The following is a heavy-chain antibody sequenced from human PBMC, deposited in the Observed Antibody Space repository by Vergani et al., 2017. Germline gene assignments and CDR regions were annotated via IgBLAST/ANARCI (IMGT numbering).Heavy chain of an antibody. CDR2: FSGSGGST. J-gene: IGHJ5*02. V-gene: IGHV3-23*01. CDR3: AKGQGIQLWFAKFDP. D-gene: IGHD5-18*01. CDR1: GFTFSSYA. Sequence: EVQLLESGGGLVQPGGSLRLSCAASGFTFSSYAMSWVRQAPGKGLEWVSAFSGSGGSTYYADSVKGRFTISSDNSKNTLYLQMNSLRAEDTAVYYCAKGQGIQLWFAKFDPWGQGTLVTVSS.